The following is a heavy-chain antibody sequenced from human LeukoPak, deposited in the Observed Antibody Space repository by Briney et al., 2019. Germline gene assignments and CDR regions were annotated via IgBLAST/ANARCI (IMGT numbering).Heavy chain of an antibody. J-gene: IGHJ4*02. V-gene: IGHV3-21*05. D-gene: IGHD5/OR15-5a*01. CDR1: GFTFSRYA. CDR3: ARDTFEPCLIDS. Sequence: RGSLRPSCAPYGFTFSRYAMNWVRQAPRGGLEWVSYIITDISDAHYTDSVKGRFTISTDKARNPMYLQLSSVIATDPCVYYCARDTFEPCLIDSWGQGTLVTVSS. CDR2: IITDISDA.